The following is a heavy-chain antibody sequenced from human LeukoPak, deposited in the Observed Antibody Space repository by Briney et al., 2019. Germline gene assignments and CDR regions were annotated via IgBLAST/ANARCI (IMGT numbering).Heavy chain of an antibody. Sequence: SETLSLTCAVSGGSISSGGYSWSWIRQPPGKGLEWIGYIYYSGSTYCNPSLKSRVTISVDTSKNQFSLKLSSVTAADTAVYYCARAPEYYYDSSGYYNYYFDYWGQGTLVTVSS. CDR3: ARAPEYYYDSSGYYNYYFDY. D-gene: IGHD3-22*01. CDR1: GGSISSGGYS. J-gene: IGHJ4*02. CDR2: IYYSGST. V-gene: IGHV4-30-4*07.